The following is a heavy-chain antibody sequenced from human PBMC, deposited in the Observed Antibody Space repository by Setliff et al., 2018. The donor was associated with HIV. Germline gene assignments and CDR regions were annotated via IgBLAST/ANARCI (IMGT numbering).Heavy chain of an antibody. D-gene: IGHD5-18*01. CDR1: GFTFRSFC. V-gene: IGHV3-21*06. CDR2: ISGSSGYE. Sequence: KPGGSLRLSCAASGFTFRSFCLSWVRQVPGKGLEWVSSISGSSGYEYYADSVKGRFTISRDSAKNSLYLQTSSLRAEDTAVYYCARGVYRYDDGSESMDVWGKGTTVTVSS. CDR3: ARGVYRYDDGSESMDV. J-gene: IGHJ6*03.